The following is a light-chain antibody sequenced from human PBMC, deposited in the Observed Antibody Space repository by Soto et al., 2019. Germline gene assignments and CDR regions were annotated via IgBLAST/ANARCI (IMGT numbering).Light chain of an antibody. CDR3: QSDDSSVSGSRVV. J-gene: IGLJ2*01. V-gene: IGLV1-40*01. Sequence: QSVLTQPPSVSGAPGQRVTISCTGSSSNIGAGYDVHWYQQLPGTAPKLLIYGNSNRPSGVPDRFSGSKSDTSASLAITVLQAEDEADYYCQSDDSSVSGSRVVCGGGTKVTVL. CDR2: GNS. CDR1: SSNIGAGYD.